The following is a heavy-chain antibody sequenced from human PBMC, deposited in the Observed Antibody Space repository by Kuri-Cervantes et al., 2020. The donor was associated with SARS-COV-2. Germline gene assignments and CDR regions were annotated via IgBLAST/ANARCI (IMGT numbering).Heavy chain of an antibody. Sequence: GESLKISCAASGFMFNDYCMGWIRQAPGKGLEWVSYISSSGNNMYYADSVKGRFTISRDDAKNSLHLQMNSLRAEDTAVYYCASQILYLGVGYFDYWGQGTLVTVSS. D-gene: IGHD2-8*01. CDR3: ASQILYLGVGYFDY. CDR2: ISSSGNNM. V-gene: IGHV3-11*04. CDR1: GFMFNDYC. J-gene: IGHJ4*02.